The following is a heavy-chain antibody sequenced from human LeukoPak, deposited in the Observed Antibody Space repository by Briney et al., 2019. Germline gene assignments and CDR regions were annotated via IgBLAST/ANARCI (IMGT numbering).Heavy chain of an antibody. Sequence: PGGSLRLSCAASGFTFSSYEMNWVRQAPGKGLEWVSCISSSGSTIYYADSVKGRFTISRDNAKDSLYLQMNSLRAEDTAVYYCARSGILYFDYWGQGTLVTVSS. CDR3: ARSGILYFDY. CDR2: ISSSGSTI. V-gene: IGHV3-48*03. J-gene: IGHJ4*02. D-gene: IGHD6-13*01. CDR1: GFTFSSYE.